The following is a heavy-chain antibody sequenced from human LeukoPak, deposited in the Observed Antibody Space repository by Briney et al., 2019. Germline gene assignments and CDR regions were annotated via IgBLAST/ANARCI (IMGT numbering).Heavy chain of an antibody. Sequence: GGSLRLSCAASGFTFSSYWMSWVRQAPGKGLEWVANIKQDGSGKYYVDSVKGRFTISRDNAKNSLYLQMNSLRAEDTAVYYCARFVYDYGDYFLDYWGQGTLVTVSS. V-gene: IGHV3-7*03. CDR3: ARFVYDYGDYFLDY. CDR1: GFTFSSYW. J-gene: IGHJ4*02. D-gene: IGHD4-17*01. CDR2: IKQDGSGK.